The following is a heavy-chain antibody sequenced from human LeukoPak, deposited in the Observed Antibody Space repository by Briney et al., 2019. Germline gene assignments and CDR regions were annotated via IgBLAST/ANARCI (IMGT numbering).Heavy chain of an antibody. V-gene: IGHV4-38-2*02. CDR2: IYHSGST. Sequence: SETLSLTCTVSGYSISSGYYWGWIRQPPGKGLEWIGSIYHSGSTYYNPSLKSRVTISVDTSKNQFSLKLRSVTAADKAVYYCARILLVYWEEVFDSWAQGTLVNVSS. D-gene: IGHD1-26*01. J-gene: IGHJ5*01. CDR3: ARILLVYWEEVFDS. CDR1: GYSISSGYY.